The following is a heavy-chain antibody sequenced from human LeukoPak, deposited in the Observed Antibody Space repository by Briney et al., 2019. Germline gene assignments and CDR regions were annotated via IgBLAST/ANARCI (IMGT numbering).Heavy chain of an antibody. J-gene: IGHJ4*02. CDR1: GFTFSSYG. CDR3: ASTILWFGEFGYYFDY. Sequence: GGSLRLSCAASGFTFSSYGMHWVRQAPGKGLEWVAVISYDGSNKYYADSVKGRFTISRDNSKNTLYLQMNSLRAEDTAVYYCASTILWFGEFGYYFDYWDQGTLVTVSS. D-gene: IGHD3-10*01. V-gene: IGHV3-30*03. CDR2: ISYDGSNK.